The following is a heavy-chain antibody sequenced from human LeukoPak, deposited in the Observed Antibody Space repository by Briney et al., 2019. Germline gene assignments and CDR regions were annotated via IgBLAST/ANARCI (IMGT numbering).Heavy chain of an antibody. Sequence: PSETLSLTCAVYGGSFSGYYWSWIRQPPGKGLEWIGEINHSGSTNYNPSLKSRVTISVDTSKNQFSLKLSSVTAADTAVHYCARGRVDIVLMVYARPRNNWFDPWGQGTLVTVSS. CDR2: INHSGST. CDR1: GGSFSGYY. D-gene: IGHD2-8*01. V-gene: IGHV4-34*01. J-gene: IGHJ5*02. CDR3: ARGRVDIVLMVYARPRNNWFDP.